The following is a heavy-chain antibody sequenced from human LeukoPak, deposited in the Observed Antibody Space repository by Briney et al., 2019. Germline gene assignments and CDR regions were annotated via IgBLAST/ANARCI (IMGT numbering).Heavy chain of an antibody. J-gene: IGHJ4*02. CDR3: ARDLSRFTSVDRPYDY. CDR1: GFTFSIYE. V-gene: IGHV3-48*02. D-gene: IGHD2/OR15-2a*01. Sequence: GGSLRLSCAASGFTFSIYEINWVRQARGEGREWFSYINSSSSTIYYADSVKGRFTISRDNAKNSLYLQMNSLRDEDTAVYYCARDLSRFTSVDRPYDYWGQGTLVTVSS. CDR2: INSSSSTI.